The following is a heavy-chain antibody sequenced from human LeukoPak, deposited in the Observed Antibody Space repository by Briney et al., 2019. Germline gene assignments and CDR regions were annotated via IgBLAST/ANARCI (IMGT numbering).Heavy chain of an antibody. D-gene: IGHD2-15*01. Sequence: GESLQISCKGSGYSFTSYWIGWVRQMPGKGLEWMGIIYPGDSDTRYSPSFQGQVTISADKSISTAYLQWSSLKASDTAMYYCARSTDCSGGSCYEFDYWGQGTLVTVSS. V-gene: IGHV5-51*01. J-gene: IGHJ4*02. CDR1: GYSFTSYW. CDR2: IYPGDSDT. CDR3: ARSTDCSGGSCYEFDY.